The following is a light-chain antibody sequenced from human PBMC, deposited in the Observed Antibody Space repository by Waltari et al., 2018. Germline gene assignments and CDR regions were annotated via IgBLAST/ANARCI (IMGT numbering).Light chain of an antibody. CDR1: QNIGSY. Sequence: IVLTQSPATLSLSPADRATLSCRASQNIGSYLAWYQQKPGQPPRVLIYDASTRATGIPARFSGSGSGADFALTISSLEPDDFAVYYCQQRSNWPRTFGQGTKLEIK. CDR2: DAS. CDR3: QQRSNWPRT. J-gene: IGKJ2*01. V-gene: IGKV3-11*01.